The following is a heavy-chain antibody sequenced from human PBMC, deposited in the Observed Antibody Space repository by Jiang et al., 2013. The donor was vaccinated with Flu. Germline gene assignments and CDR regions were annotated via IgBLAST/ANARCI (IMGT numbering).Heavy chain of an antibody. D-gene: IGHD3-16*01. CDR3: ARTTFGAFDI. J-gene: IGHJ3*02. V-gene: IGHV4-30-2*05. Sequence: KSRVTISVDTSKNQFSLKLSSVTAADTAVYYCARTTFGAFDIWGQGTMVTVSS.